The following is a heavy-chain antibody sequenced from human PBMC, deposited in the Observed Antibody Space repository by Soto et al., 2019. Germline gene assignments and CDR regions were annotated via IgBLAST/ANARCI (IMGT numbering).Heavy chain of an antibody. CDR1: GYTFTSYY. Sequence: QVQLVQSGAEVKKPGASVKVSCKASGYTFTSYYMHWVRQAPGQGLEWMGIINPSGGSTSYAQKFQVRVTMTRDTFTSTVYMELSSLRSVDTAVYYCARDPCDILTCGYYYYGMDVWGQGTTVTVSS. D-gene: IGHD3-9*01. V-gene: IGHV1-46*03. J-gene: IGHJ6*02. CDR2: INPSGGST. CDR3: ARDPCDILTCGYYYYGMDV.